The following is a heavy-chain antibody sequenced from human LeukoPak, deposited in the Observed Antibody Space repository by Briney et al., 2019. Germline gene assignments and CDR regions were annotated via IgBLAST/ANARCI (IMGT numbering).Heavy chain of an antibody. J-gene: IGHJ6*02. D-gene: IGHD1/OR15-1a*01. CDR3: ARYGEQYYYYYGMDV. CDR1: GWALSRNSLY. Sequence: SETPSLPLPVSGWALSRNSLYWGGVRPPPRKGGGGVGSIYYSGSTYYNPSLKSRVTISVDTSKNQFSLKLSSVTAADTAVYYCARYGEQYYYYYGMDVWGQGTTVTVSS. V-gene: IGHV4-39*07. CDR2: IYYSGST.